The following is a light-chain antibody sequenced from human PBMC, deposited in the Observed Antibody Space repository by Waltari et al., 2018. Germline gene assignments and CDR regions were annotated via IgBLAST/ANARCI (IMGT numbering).Light chain of an antibody. CDR2: KAS. Sequence: DIQMTQSPSALSASIGERVSISCRASQSVRTWLAWYQQKPGRVPKVLIYKASELQSGVPSRFSGSGAGTEFTLTISSLQPEDFATYYCQQYDSGWSFGQGIKVEIK. J-gene: IGKJ1*01. CDR3: QQYDSGWS. CDR1: QSVRTW. V-gene: IGKV1-5*03.